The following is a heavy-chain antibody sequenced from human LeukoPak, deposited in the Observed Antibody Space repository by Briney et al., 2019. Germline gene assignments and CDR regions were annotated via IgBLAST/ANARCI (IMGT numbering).Heavy chain of an antibody. V-gene: IGHV3-30*03. CDR1: GITFSSYG. CDR2: ISYDGSNE. Sequence: GGSLRLSCAASGITFSSYGMSWVRQAPGKGLEWVAVISYDGSNEYSADSVKGRFTISRDNSKNTLFLQMNSLTVEDTAVYYCARGRDYYDSSGYYDLYFDYWGQGTLITVSS. J-gene: IGHJ4*02. CDR3: ARGRDYYDSSGYYDLYFDY. D-gene: IGHD3-22*01.